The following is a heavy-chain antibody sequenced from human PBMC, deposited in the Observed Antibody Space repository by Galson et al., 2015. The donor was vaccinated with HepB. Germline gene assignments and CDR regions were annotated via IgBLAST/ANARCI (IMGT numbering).Heavy chain of an antibody. CDR2: ISSSSSTI. CDR3: ARDRTGEGWSNWFDP. J-gene: IGHJ5*02. V-gene: IGHV3-48*04. Sequence: SLRLSCAGSGFTFSSYSMNWVRQAPGKGLEWVSYISSSSSTIFYVDSVRGRFTISRDNAKNSLYLQMNRLRVEDTAVYYCARDRTGEGWSNWFDPWGQGTLVIVSS. CDR1: GFTFSSYS. D-gene: IGHD3/OR15-3a*01.